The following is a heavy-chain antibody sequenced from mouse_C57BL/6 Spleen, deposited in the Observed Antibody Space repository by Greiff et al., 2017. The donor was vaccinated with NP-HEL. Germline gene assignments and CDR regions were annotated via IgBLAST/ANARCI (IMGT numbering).Heavy chain of an antibody. D-gene: IGHD1-1*01. CDR2: FYPGSGSR. CDR3: ARHEETVVAPYFDV. V-gene: IGHV1-62-2*01. CDR1: GYTFTEYT. J-gene: IGHJ1*03. Sequence: QVQLQQSGAELVKPGASVKLSCKASGYTFTEYTIHWVKQRSGQGREWIGRFYPGSGSRKYKEKFKDKATLTADKSSSTVYMELSRLTSEDSAVYFCARHEETVVAPYFDVWGTGTTVTVSS.